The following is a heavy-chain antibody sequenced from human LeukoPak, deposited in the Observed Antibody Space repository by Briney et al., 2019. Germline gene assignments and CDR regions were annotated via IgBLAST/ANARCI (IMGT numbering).Heavy chain of an antibody. V-gene: IGHV4-39*07. CDR2: IYYSGST. J-gene: IGHJ4*02. Sequence: SETLSLTCTVSGGSISSSSYYWGWIRQPPGKGLEWIGSIYYSGSTYYNPSLKSRVTISVDTSKNQFSLKLSSVTAADTAVYYCARDLSWLLTQGPFDYWGQGTLVTVSS. CDR1: GGSISSSSYY. CDR3: ARDLSWLLTQGPFDY. D-gene: IGHD2-15*01.